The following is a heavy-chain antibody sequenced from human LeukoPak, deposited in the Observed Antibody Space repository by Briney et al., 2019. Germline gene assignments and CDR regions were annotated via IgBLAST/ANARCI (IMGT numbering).Heavy chain of an antibody. CDR3: ARAQKSGIAADDDAFDI. CDR1: GGTFSSYA. Sequence: ASVKVSCKASGGTFSSYAISWVRQAPGQGLEWMGRIIPILGIANYAQKFQGRVTITADKSTSTAYMELSSLRSEDTAVYYCARAQKSGIAADDDAFDIWGQGTMVTVSS. J-gene: IGHJ3*02. D-gene: IGHD6-13*01. V-gene: IGHV1-69*04. CDR2: IIPILGIA.